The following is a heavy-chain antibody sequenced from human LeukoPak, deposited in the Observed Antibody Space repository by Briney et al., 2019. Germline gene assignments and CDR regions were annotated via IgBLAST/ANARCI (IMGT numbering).Heavy chain of an antibody. Sequence: GGSLRLSCVASGFIFSSYGMHWVRQAPGKGLEWVAFIRYDGSNKYYADSVKGRFTISRDNSKNTLYPQMNSLRAEDTAVYYCANSPMTTVTPEFDYWGQGTLVTVSS. CDR3: ANSPMTTVTPEFDY. V-gene: IGHV3-30*02. CDR1: GFIFSSYG. CDR2: IRYDGSNK. J-gene: IGHJ4*02. D-gene: IGHD4-17*01.